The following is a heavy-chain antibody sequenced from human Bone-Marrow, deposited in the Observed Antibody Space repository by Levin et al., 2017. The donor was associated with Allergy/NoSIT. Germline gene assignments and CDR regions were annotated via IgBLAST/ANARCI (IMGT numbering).Heavy chain of an antibody. D-gene: IGHD2-8*01. CDR1: GGSISTYF. Sequence: PSETLSLTCTVSGGSISTYFWSWIRQPPGKGLEWIGYIYYSGNTNYNPSLESRVTMSIDTSKNQFSLKLSSVTAADTAVYYCARRYCTPTSCFFDYWGQGTLVTVSS. J-gene: IGHJ4*03. V-gene: IGHV4-59*01. CDR3: ARRYCTPTSCFFDY. CDR2: IYYSGNT.